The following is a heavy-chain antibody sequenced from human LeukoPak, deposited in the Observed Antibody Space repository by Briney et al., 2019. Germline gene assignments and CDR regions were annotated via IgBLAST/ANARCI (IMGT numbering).Heavy chain of an antibody. CDR3: ARDGTGTDDY. CDR1: GYTFSNFG. CDR2: ISGNNDNP. D-gene: IGHD3/OR15-3a*01. V-gene: IGHV1-18*01. J-gene: IGHJ4*02. Sequence: VSVKVSCKTSGYTFSNFGINWVRQAPGQGLEWMGWISGNNDNPNYGQKFQGRFTGTTDSSTSTAYMEPRNLTFDDTAVYYCARDGTGTDDYWGQGTLVTVSS.